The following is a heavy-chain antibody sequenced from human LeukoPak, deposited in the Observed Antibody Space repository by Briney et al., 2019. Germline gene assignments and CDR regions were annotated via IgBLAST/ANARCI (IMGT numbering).Heavy chain of an antibody. Sequence: GGSLRLSCAASGFSFSSYGMNWVRQAPGKGLEWVSYISSDSSTIYYADSVKGRFTISRDNAKNSLYLQMNSLRAEDTAVYYCARDRGMVRGVTPYYYYYGMDVWGQGTTVTVSS. D-gene: IGHD3-10*01. CDR2: ISSDSSTI. V-gene: IGHV3-48*04. CDR3: ARDRGMVRGVTPYYYYYGMDV. J-gene: IGHJ6*02. CDR1: GFSFSSYG.